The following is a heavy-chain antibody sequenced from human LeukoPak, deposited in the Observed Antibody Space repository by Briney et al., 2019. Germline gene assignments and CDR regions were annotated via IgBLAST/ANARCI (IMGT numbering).Heavy chain of an antibody. CDR1: GFTFDDCA. D-gene: IGHD3-10*01. CDR2: ITRDGGYI. CDR3: AKATGWEFPDY. V-gene: IGHV3-43D*03. Sequence: GGSLRLSCAASGFTFDDCAVHWVRQAPGKGLEWVSLITRDGGYIYYTDSVKGRFSISRDNSRNSLYLHMSSLRVEDTGLYYCAKATGWEFPDYWGQGTLVTVSS. J-gene: IGHJ4*02.